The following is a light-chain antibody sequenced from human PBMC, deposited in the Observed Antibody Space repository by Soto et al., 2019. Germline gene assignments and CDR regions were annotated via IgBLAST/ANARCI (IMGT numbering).Light chain of an antibody. CDR2: DVS. CDR3: SSYAGTYIV. Sequence: QSVLTQPPSASGSPGQSVAISCTGTSSAVGGYDYVSWYQQHPGKAPKLMIYDVSKRPSGVPDRFSGSKSGNTASLTVSGLQAEDEADYYCSSYAGTYIVFGTGTKLTVL. CDR1: SSAVGGYDY. J-gene: IGLJ1*01. V-gene: IGLV2-8*01.